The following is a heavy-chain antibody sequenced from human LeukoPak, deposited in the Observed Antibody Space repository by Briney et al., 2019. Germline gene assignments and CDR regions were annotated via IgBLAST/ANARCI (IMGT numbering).Heavy chain of an antibody. J-gene: IGHJ4*02. CDR2: TSGSGVNS. Sequence: GGSLRLSCAASGFTLSSYDMSWVRQAPGKGLEGVAATSGSGVNSYYADSVKGPFTISRNNSQNTLYLQMDSLRAEDTALYYCAKEYSGYDFDYWGQGTLVAVSS. V-gene: IGHV3-23*01. CDR3: AKEYSGYDFDY. D-gene: IGHD5-12*01. CDR1: GFTLSSYD.